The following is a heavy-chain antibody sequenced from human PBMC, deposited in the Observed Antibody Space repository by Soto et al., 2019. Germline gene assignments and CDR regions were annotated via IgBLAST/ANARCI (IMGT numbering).Heavy chain of an antibody. J-gene: IGHJ5*02. V-gene: IGHV3-33*01. CDR3: AREAFGVALLPNWFDP. Sequence: GSLRLSCAASGFTFSSYGMHWVRQAPGKGLEWVAVIWCDGSNKYYADSVKGRFTISRDNSKNTLYLQMNSLRAEDTAVYYCAREAFGVALLPNWFDPWGQGTLVTVSS. D-gene: IGHD3-3*01. CDR1: GFTFSSYG. CDR2: IWCDGSNK.